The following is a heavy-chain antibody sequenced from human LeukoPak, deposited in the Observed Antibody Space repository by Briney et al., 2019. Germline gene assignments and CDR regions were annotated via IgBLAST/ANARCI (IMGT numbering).Heavy chain of an antibody. V-gene: IGHV4-4*07. CDR3: AREVGIVVVVAAKRAAFDT. J-gene: IGHJ3*02. D-gene: IGHD2-15*01. Sequence: SETLSLTCTVSGGSISSYYWSWIRQPAGKGLEWIGRIYTSGSTNYNPSLKSRVTMSVDTSKNQFSLKLSSVTAADTAVYYCAREVGIVVVVAAKRAAFDTWGQGTIVTVSS. CDR2: IYTSGST. CDR1: GGSISSYY.